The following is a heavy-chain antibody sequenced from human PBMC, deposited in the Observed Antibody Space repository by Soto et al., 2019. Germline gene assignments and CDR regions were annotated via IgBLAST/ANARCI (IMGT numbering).Heavy chain of an antibody. CDR1: GYTFSSYA. CDR3: ARDTGDGTFDF. V-gene: IGHV1-3*01. CDR2: INAGYGNT. Sequence: ASVKVSCKASGYTFSSYAMHWVRQAPRQRLEWMGWINAGYGNTKSSQKFQDRVTISRDTSASTAYMELTSLRSEDTAVYYCARDTGDGTFDFWGQGTLVTVSS. J-gene: IGHJ4*02. D-gene: IGHD7-27*01.